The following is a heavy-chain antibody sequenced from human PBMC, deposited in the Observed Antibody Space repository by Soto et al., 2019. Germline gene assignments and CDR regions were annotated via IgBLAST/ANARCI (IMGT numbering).Heavy chain of an antibody. J-gene: IGHJ4*02. V-gene: IGHV4-39*01. Sequence: PSQTLSLTFTVSGGSITSGTACWGWIRQAPGKGLEWIGPMYSSGATYYKPSLKSRITISSDTSKNQISLKMTSVTAADTAVYYCGSHVHNQGFEYYFDSWGQGTVVTVSS. CDR1: GGSITSGTAC. CDR2: MYSSGAT. D-gene: IGHD1-1*01. CDR3: GSHVHNQGFEYYFDS.